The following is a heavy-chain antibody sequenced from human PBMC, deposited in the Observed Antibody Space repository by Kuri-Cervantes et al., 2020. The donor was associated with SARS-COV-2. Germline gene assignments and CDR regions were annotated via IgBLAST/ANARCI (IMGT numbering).Heavy chain of an antibody. J-gene: IGHJ4*02. Sequence: GGSLRLSCAASGFTVSSNYMSWVRQAPGKGLEWVSVIYSGGSTYYADSVKGRFTISRDNSKNTLYLQMNSPRAEDTAVYYCARDRVPDKYDSSGYYVYWGQGTLVTVSS. CDR1: GFTVSSNY. CDR2: IYSGGST. CDR3: ARDRVPDKYDSSGYYVY. D-gene: IGHD3-22*01. V-gene: IGHV3-53*01.